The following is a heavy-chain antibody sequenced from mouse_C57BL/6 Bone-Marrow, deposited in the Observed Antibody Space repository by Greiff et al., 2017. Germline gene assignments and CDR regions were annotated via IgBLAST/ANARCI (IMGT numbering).Heavy chain of an antibody. CDR3: ARLYYGSSYGY. J-gene: IGHJ2*01. V-gene: IGHV5-6*01. Sequence: EVQGVESGGDLVKPGGSLKLSCAASGFTFSSYGMSWVRQTPDKRLEWVATISSGGSYTYYPDSVKGRFTISRDNAKNTLYLQMSSLKSEDTAMYYCARLYYGSSYGYWGQGTTLTVSS. CDR1: GFTFSSYG. D-gene: IGHD1-1*01. CDR2: ISSGGSYT.